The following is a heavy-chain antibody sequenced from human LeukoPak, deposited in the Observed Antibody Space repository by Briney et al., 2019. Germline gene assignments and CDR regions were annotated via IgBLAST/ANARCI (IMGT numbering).Heavy chain of an antibody. D-gene: IGHD1-14*01. CDR3: VVAITY. Sequence: PGGSLRLSCVASGFTFSSLEMNWVRQPPGKGLEWISYISDSGTTKYYADSVKGRFTISRDNAKNSLYLQMNSLRAEDTAVYYCVVAITYWGRGTQVTVSS. V-gene: IGHV3-48*03. CDR2: ISDSGTTK. J-gene: IGHJ4*02. CDR1: GFTFSSLE.